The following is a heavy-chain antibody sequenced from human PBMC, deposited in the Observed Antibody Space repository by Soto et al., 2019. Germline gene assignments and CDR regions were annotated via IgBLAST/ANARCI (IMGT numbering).Heavy chain of an antibody. CDR3: AKGSGYCLAGTCYRYFDY. D-gene: IGHD2-15*01. V-gene: IGHV3-23*01. CDR2: ISTSGFTT. Sequence: DVQLLESGAGLVQPGGSLRLSCAASGFTFSNYTMAWVRQAPGRGLEWVSIISTSGFTTFYADSVKGRFTISRDNSKDTVFLQMNSLRDEDTAVYYCAKGSGYCLAGTCYRYFDYWGQGNLVTVSS. J-gene: IGHJ4*02. CDR1: GFTFSNYT.